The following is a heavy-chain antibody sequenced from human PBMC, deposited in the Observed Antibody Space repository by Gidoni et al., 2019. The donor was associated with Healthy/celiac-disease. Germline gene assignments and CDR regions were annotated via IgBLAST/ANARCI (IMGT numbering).Heavy chain of an antibody. CDR3: ARHLYAARPGGDAFDI. D-gene: IGHD6-6*01. J-gene: IGHJ3*02. CDR1: GYSFTSYW. CDR2: IYPGDSDT. Sequence: EVQLVQSGAEVKKHGESLKISCKGSGYSFTSYWIGWVRQMPGKGLEWLGIIYPGDSDTRYSPSFQGQVTISADKSISTAYLQWSSLKASDTAMYYCARHLYAARPGGDAFDIWGQGTMVTVSS. V-gene: IGHV5-51*01.